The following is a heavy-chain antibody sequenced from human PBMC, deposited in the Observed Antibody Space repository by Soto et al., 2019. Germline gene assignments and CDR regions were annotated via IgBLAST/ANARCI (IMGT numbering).Heavy chain of an antibody. CDR2: IYYSGST. Sequence: SETLCLTCTVAGGSISSYDWSWIRQPPGKGLEWIGYIYYSGSTNYNPSLKSRVTISVDTSKNQFSLKLSSVTAADTAVYYCARESASIAASDNWFDPWGQGTLVTVSS. CDR1: GGSISSYD. J-gene: IGHJ5*02. D-gene: IGHD6-6*01. V-gene: IGHV4-59*01. CDR3: ARESASIAASDNWFDP.